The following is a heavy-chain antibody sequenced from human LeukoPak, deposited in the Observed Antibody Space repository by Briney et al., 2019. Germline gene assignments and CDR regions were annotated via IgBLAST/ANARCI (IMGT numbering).Heavy chain of an antibody. J-gene: IGHJ4*02. Sequence: SETLSLTCTVSGASFSSSTYYWGWIRQPPGKGLEWIGSIYYGGGTYYNPSLKSRVTMSVDTSNKQFSLKLSSVTAADTAVYYCARHAGGIAAAGTRPFDYWGQGTLVTVSS. CDR1: GASFSSSTYY. V-gene: IGHV4-39*01. CDR2: IYYGGGT. CDR3: ARHAGGIAAAGTRPFDY. D-gene: IGHD6-13*01.